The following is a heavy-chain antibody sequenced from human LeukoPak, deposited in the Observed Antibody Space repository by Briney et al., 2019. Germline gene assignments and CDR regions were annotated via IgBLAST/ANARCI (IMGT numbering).Heavy chain of an antibody. Sequence: SETLSLTCAVYGGSFSGYYWSWIRQPPGKGLEWIGEINHSGSTNYNPSLKSRVTISVDTSKNQFSLKLSSVTAADTAVYYCARANLRDGYNTYYFDYWGQGTLVTVSS. CDR3: ARANLRDGYNTYYFDY. CDR2: INHSGST. J-gene: IGHJ4*02. CDR1: GGSFSGYY. V-gene: IGHV4-34*01. D-gene: IGHD5-24*01.